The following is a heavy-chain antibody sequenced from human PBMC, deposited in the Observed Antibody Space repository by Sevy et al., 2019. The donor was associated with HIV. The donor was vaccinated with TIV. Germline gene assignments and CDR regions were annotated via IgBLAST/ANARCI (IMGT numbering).Heavy chain of an antibody. CDR3: ASLSGYYYDSSRYYNTDAFDI. D-gene: IGHD3-22*01. J-gene: IGHJ3*02. CDR1: GYTFTDYF. CDR2: INPNSGGT. Sequence: ASVKVSCKASGYTFTDYFMHWVRQAPGQGLEWMGWINPNSGGTNYAQRFRGWVTMTRDTSISTAYMELSRLRSDDTAVYYCASLSGYYYDSSRYYNTDAFDIWGQGTMVTVSS. V-gene: IGHV1-2*04.